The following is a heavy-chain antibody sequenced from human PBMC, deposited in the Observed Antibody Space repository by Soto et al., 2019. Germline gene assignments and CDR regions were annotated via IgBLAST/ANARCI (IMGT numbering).Heavy chain of an antibody. D-gene: IGHD3-10*01. CDR3: ARHYYGSGDYYGMDV. Sequence: GESLKISCKGSGYSFTSYWIGWVRQMPGKGLEWMGIIYPGDSDTRYSPSFQGQVTISADKSISTAYLQWSSLKASDTAMYYCARHYYGSGDYYGMDVWGQGTTVPVSS. J-gene: IGHJ6*02. CDR1: GYSFTSYW. CDR2: IYPGDSDT. V-gene: IGHV5-51*01.